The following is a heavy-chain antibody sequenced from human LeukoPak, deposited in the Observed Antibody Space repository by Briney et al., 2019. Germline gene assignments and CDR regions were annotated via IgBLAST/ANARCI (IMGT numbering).Heavy chain of an antibody. Sequence: SETLSLTCTVSGGSISSSSYYWGWIRQPPGKGLEWIGSIYYSGSTYYNPSLKSRVTISVDTSKNQFSLKLSSVTAADTAVYYCARYSNYYLSFFDYWGQGTLVTVSS. J-gene: IGHJ4*02. V-gene: IGHV4-39*01. CDR2: IYYSGST. D-gene: IGHD3-22*01. CDR3: ARYSNYYLSFFDY. CDR1: GGSISSSSYY.